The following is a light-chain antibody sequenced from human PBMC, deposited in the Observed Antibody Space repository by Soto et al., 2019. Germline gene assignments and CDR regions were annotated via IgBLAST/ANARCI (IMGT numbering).Light chain of an antibody. J-gene: IGKJ1*01. Sequence: DIQMTQSPSTLSASVGDRVTITCRASQSISSWLAWYQQKPGKAPKLLIYKASSLESGVPSRFSGSGSGTVFTLTISRLPSYDFAHYYCQQYYSNWTFGQGTKVEIK. CDR2: KAS. CDR3: QQYYSNWT. V-gene: IGKV1-5*03. CDR1: QSISSW.